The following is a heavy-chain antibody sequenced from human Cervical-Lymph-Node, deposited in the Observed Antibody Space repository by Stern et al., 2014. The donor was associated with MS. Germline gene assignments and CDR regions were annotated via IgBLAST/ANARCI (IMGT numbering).Heavy chain of an antibody. CDR3: ARDGSGYSYGAPGAFDI. V-gene: IGHV4-31*03. CDR2: IYYSGST. J-gene: IGHJ3*02. Sequence: QVQLQESGPGLVKPSQTLSLTCTVSGGSISSGGYYWSWIRQHPGKGLEWIGYIYYSGSTYYNPSLKSRVTISVDTSKNQFSLKLSSVTAADTAVYYCARDGSGYSYGAPGAFDIWGQGTMVTVSS. D-gene: IGHD5-18*01. CDR1: GGSISSGGYY.